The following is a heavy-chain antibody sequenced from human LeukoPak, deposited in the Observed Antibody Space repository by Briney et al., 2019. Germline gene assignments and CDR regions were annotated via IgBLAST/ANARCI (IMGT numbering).Heavy chain of an antibody. Sequence: GGSLRLSCTVSGFTFSSYSINWVRQAPGKGLEWVSYMTGSSSYIFYADSVKGRFTVSRDNANNSLYLQMNSLRAEDTAVYFCARDSLGGTGNYLYYYNGMDVWGQGTTVTVSS. CDR3: ARDSLGGTGNYLYYYNGMDV. D-gene: IGHD3-10*01. J-gene: IGHJ6*02. V-gene: IGHV3-21*01. CDR2: MTGSSSYI. CDR1: GFTFSSYS.